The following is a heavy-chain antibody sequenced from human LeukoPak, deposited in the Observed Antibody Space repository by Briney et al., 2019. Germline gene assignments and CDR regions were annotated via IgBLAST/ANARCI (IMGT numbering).Heavy chain of an antibody. D-gene: IGHD3-10*01. Sequence: PGGSLRLSCAASGFTFSSYGMHWVRQAPGKGLEWVAVISYDGSNKYYADSVKGRFTISRDNSKNTLYLQMNSLKAEDTAVYYCAGVLRAVTIDYWGQGTLVTVSS. CDR1: GFTFSSYG. J-gene: IGHJ4*02. CDR2: ISYDGSNK. CDR3: AGVLRAVTIDY. V-gene: IGHV3-30*03.